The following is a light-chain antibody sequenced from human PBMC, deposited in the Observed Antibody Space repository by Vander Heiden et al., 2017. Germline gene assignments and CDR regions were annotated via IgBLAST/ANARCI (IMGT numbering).Light chain of an antibody. CDR2: GAS. V-gene: IGKV3-15*01. J-gene: IGKJ1*01. CDR3: QQYNNWRAWT. Sequence: EIVMTQSPATLSVSPGERATLSCRASQSVSSNLAWYQQKPGQAPRLLIYGASTRATGIPARLSGSGSGTEFTLTISSLQSEDFAVYYCQQYNNWRAWTFGQGTKVEIK. CDR1: QSVSSN.